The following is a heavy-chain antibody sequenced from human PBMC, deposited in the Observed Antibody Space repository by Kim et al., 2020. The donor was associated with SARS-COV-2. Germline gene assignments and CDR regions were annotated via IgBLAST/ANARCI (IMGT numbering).Heavy chain of an antibody. V-gene: IGHV1-18*01. Sequence: ASVKVSCKGSGYTFMNYDINWVRQAPGQGLEWMGRISAYNGNTNYEKKFQGRATMTTDTSTSTAYMELRSLRSDDTAVYYCARNYDILTGYYPYWGQGTLVTVSS. CDR2: ISAYNGNT. D-gene: IGHD3-9*01. J-gene: IGHJ4*02. CDR1: GYTFMNYD. CDR3: ARNYDILTGYYPY.